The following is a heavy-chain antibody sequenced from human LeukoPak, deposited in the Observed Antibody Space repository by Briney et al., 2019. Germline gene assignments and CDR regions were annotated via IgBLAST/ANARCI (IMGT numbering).Heavy chain of an antibody. Sequence: GASVKVSCKASGGTFSSYAISWVRQAPRQGLEWMGGIIPIFGITNYAQKFQGRVTISTDESTSTAYMELSSLRSEDTAVYYCARSDILTGRTYDYYYYYMDVWGKGTTVAVSS. D-gene: IGHD3-9*01. CDR3: ARSDILTGRTYDYYYYYMDV. CDR1: GGTFSSYA. V-gene: IGHV1-69*05. CDR2: IIPIFGIT. J-gene: IGHJ6*03.